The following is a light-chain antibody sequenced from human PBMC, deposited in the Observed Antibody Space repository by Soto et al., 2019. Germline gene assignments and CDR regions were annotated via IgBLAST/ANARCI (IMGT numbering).Light chain of an antibody. J-gene: IGKJ1*01. CDR3: QHYNSYGT. CDR1: QTISGY. V-gene: IGKV1-5*01. CDR2: AAS. Sequence: DIQMTQSPSSLSASVGDRVTITCRASQTISGYLNWYQQKPGKAPELLIYAASYLGNGVPSRFSGSGSGTEITLTISSLQPDDFATYYCQHYNSYGTFGQGTKVDIK.